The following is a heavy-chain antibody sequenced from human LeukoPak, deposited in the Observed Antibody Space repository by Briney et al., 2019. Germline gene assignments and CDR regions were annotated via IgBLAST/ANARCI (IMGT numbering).Heavy chain of an antibody. CDR2: ISWNSGSI. CDR1: GLTFDDYA. D-gene: IGHD6-19*01. CDR3: AKDTHSSGWYYFDY. J-gene: IGHJ4*02. V-gene: IGHV3-9*01. Sequence: QPGRSLRLSCAAAGLTFDDYAMHWVRQAPGKGPEWVSGISWNSGSIGYADSVKGRFTISRDNAKNSLYLQMNSLRAEDTALYYCAKDTHSSGWYYFDYWGQGTLVTVSS.